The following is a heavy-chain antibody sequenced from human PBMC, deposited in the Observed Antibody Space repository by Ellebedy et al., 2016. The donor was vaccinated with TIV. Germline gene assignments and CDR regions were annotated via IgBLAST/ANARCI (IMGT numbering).Heavy chain of an antibody. J-gene: IGHJ3*02. V-gene: IGHV3-66*01. CDR2: IAIDSTT. CDR1: ELTVTSNF. D-gene: IGHD3-10*01. Sequence: GGSLRLSCAASELTVTSNFMSWVRQAPGKGLAWVSTIAIDSTTYYADSVKGRFTISRDNSKNTLDIQMNSLRAEDTAVYYCARGTYNDVDLKLWGIFDIWGQGTMVTVSS. CDR3: ARGTYNDVDLKLWGIFDI.